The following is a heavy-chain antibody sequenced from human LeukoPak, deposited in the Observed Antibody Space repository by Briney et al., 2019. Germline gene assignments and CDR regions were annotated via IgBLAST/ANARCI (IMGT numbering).Heavy chain of an antibody. D-gene: IGHD3-10*01. Sequence: SETLSLTCTVSGGSISSSSYYWGWIRQPPGKGLEWVGSIYYSGSTYYNPSLKGRVSISVDTSKNQLSLKLSSVTAADTAVYYCALTMVRGVITYYFDYWGQGTLVTVSS. CDR1: GGSISSSSYY. J-gene: IGHJ4*02. CDR2: IYYSGST. V-gene: IGHV4-39*01. CDR3: ALTMVRGVITYYFDY.